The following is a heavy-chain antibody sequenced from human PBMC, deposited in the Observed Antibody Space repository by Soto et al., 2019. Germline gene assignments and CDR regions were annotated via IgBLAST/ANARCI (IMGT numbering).Heavy chain of an antibody. Sequence: QVQLVESGGGVVQPGRSLRLSCAASGFTFSSYGMHWVRQAPGKGLEWVAIIWYDDGNNKYYADSVKGRFTISRDNSKNTLYLQMNSLRAEDTAVYYCARESYDSRPNYYYYGMDVWGQGTTVTVSS. CDR1: GFTFSSYG. CDR2: IWYDDGNNK. CDR3: ARESYDSRPNYYYYGMDV. V-gene: IGHV3-33*01. D-gene: IGHD3-22*01. J-gene: IGHJ6*02.